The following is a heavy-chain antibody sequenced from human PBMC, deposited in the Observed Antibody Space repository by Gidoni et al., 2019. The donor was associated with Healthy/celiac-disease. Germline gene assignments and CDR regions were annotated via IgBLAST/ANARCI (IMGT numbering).Heavy chain of an antibody. V-gene: IGHV3-23*01. D-gene: IGHD2-15*01. Sequence: EVQLLASGGGLVQPGGSLRLSCSASGFTFSSYAMSWVRQAPGKGLGWVSASSGSGGSTYYADSVKSRFTISRDNSKNTLYLQMNSLRAEDTAVYYCAKDTCSGGSCYFDYWGQGTLVTVSS. CDR1: GFTFSSYA. CDR3: AKDTCSGGSCYFDY. J-gene: IGHJ4*02. CDR2: SSGSGGST.